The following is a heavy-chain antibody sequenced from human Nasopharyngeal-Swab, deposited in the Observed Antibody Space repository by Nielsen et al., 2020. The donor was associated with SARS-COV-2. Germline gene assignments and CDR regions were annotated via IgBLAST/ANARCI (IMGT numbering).Heavy chain of an antibody. V-gene: IGHV3-23*01. CDR1: GFPFSVFD. J-gene: IGHJ4*02. CDR3: TKGGWLDD. CDR2: ISGGDDTT. D-gene: IGHD6-19*01. Sequence: GESLKISCTASGFPFSVFDMSWVRRAPGMGLEWVAFISGGDDTTHYANSVKGRFTVSRDSSKNTLFLQMNSLSVDDTALYYCTKGGWLDDWGQGTLVTVSS.